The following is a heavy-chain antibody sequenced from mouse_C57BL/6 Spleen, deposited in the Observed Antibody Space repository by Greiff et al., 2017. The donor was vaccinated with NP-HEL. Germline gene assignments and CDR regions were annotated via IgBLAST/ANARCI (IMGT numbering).Heavy chain of an antibody. J-gene: IGHJ4*01. V-gene: IGHV5-17*01. CDR1: GFTFSDYG. Sequence: DVKLVESGGGLVKPGGSLKLSCAASGFTFSDYGMHWVRQAPEKGLEWVAYISSGSSTIYYADTVKGRFPISRDNAKNTLFLQMTSLRSEDTAMYYCARPLITTVEDAMDYWGQGTSVTVSS. D-gene: IGHD1-1*01. CDR3: ARPLITTVEDAMDY. CDR2: ISSGSSTI.